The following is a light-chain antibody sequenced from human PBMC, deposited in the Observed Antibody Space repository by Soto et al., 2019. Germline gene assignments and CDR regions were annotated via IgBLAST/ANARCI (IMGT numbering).Light chain of an antibody. V-gene: IGKV1-5*03. CDR1: QTISSW. Sequence: IQLTQSPPTLSGSVGDRVTITCRASQTISSWLAWYQQKPGKAPKLLIYKASTLKSGVPSRFSGRGSGTDFSLTISRLEPGDFAVYYCQHYGDSLSITFGQGTRLEIK. J-gene: IGKJ5*01. CDR3: QHYGDSLSIT. CDR2: KAS.